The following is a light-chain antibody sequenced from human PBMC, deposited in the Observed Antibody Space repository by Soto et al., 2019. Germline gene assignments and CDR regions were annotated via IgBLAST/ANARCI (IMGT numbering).Light chain of an antibody. V-gene: IGLV6-57*01. CDR1: SGSIASNY. J-gene: IGLJ3*02. CDR3: QSYDSSNHDWV. Sequence: NFMLTQPHSVSESPGKTVTISCTRSSGSIASNYVQWYQQRPGSSPTTVIYEDNQRPSGVPDRFSGSIDSSSNSASLTISRLKTEDEADYYCQSYDSSNHDWVFGGGTKVTVL. CDR2: EDN.